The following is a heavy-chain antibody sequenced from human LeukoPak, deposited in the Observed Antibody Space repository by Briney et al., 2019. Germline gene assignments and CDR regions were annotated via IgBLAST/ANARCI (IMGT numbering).Heavy chain of an antibody. CDR1: GFTFSSYS. CDR2: ISSSSSYI. D-gene: IGHD5-24*01. CDR3: ARDREMAAFDY. J-gene: IGHJ4*02. V-gene: IGHV3-21*01. Sequence: GGSLRLSCAASGFTFSSYSMNWVRQAPGKGLEWVSSISSSSSYIYYADSVKGRFTISRDNSKNTLYLQMNSLRAEDTAVFYCARDREMAAFDYWGQGTLVTVSS.